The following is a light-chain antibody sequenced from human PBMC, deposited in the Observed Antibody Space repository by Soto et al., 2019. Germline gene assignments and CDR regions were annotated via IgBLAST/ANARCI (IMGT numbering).Light chain of an antibody. CDR3: CSYAGSSTSGV. Sequence: QSALTQPASVSGSPGQSLTISCTGTSSDLGSYNLVSWYQQHPGKAPKLMIYEVNKRPSGVSNRFSASKSGNXXXXTISGLQXEDEADYYCCSYAGSSTSGVFGGGTXXTVL. V-gene: IGLV2-23*02. CDR2: EVN. J-gene: IGLJ3*02. CDR1: SSDLGSYNL.